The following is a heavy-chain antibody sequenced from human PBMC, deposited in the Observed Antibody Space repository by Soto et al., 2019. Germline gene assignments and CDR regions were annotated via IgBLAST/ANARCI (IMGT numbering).Heavy chain of an antibody. J-gene: IGHJ4*02. Sequence: QVQLQESGPGLVKPSQTLSLTCTVSGDSISSGDYFWSWIRQPPGKGLEAIAYMTYSGTTYYNPSRKSRITISVDPSKNQFSLKLSSVTAADTAVYYCARGAYGVAVLHWGRGTLVTVSS. CDR3: ARGAYGVAVLH. D-gene: IGHD4-17*01. V-gene: IGHV4-30-4*01. CDR1: GDSISSGDYF. CDR2: MTYSGTT.